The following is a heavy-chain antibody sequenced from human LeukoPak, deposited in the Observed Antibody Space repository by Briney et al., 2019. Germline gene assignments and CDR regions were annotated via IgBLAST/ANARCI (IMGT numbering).Heavy chain of an antibody. CDR1: AFTFSSFW. CDR3: ARVDHLQQQLASDY. J-gene: IGHJ4*02. CDR2: IEQDGSEE. V-gene: IGHV3-7*01. D-gene: IGHD6-13*01. Sequence: GGSLRLSCAASAFTFSSFWMSWVRQAPGKGLQWVANIEQDGSEEYYVDSVKGRFTISRDNAKNSLYLQMNSLRAEDTAVYYCARVDHLQQQLASDYWGQGTLVTVSS.